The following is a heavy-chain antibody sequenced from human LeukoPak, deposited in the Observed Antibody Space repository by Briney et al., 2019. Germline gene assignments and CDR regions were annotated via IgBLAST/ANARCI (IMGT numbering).Heavy chain of an antibody. Sequence: GESLKISCKCSGYSFTSYWIGWVRHMPQKGLEWMGIIYPCHSDTRYTPSFQGQVTISADKAISTAYLQGGSLKASDTAMYYCARGPYLGWFYDYVWGYPDYWGQGTLVTVSS. D-gene: IGHD3-16*01. CDR3: ARGPYLGWFYDYVWGYPDY. CDR1: GYSFTSYW. J-gene: IGHJ4*02. V-gene: IGHV5-51*01. CDR2: IYPCHSDT.